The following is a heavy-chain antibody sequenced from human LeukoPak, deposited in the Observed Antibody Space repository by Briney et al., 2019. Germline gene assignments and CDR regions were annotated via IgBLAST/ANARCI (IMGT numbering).Heavy chain of an antibody. CDR1: GFTFSSYW. V-gene: IGHV3-48*01. Sequence: GGSLRLSCAASGFTFSSYWMSWVRQAPGKGLEWISYISSSSHNNYYADSVEGRFTISRDNAKNSLYLQMNSLRADDTAVYYRARDWHRDGYTVDYWGQGTLVSVSS. J-gene: IGHJ4*02. CDR2: ISSSSHNN. CDR3: ARDWHRDGYTVDY. D-gene: IGHD5-24*01.